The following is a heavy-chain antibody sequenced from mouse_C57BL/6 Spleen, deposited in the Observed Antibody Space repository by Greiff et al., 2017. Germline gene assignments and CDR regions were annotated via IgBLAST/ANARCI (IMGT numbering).Heavy chain of an antibody. Sequence: QVQLQQPGAELVRPGTSVKLSCKASGYTFTSYWMHWVKQRPGQGLEWIGVIDPSDSYTNYNQKFKGKATLTVDTSSSTAYMQLSSLTSEDSAVYYCARYYYGIDYWGQGTTLTVSS. CDR3: ARYYYGIDY. V-gene: IGHV1-59*01. D-gene: IGHD1-1*01. CDR2: IDPSDSYT. CDR1: GYTFTSYW. J-gene: IGHJ2*01.